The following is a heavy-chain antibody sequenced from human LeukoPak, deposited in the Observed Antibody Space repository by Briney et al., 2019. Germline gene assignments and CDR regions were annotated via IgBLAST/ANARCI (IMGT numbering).Heavy chain of an antibody. V-gene: IGHV4-59*08. D-gene: IGHD5-24*01. CDR2: IYYSGST. CDR1: GGSISSYY. Sequence: PSETLSLTCTVSGGSISSYYWSWIRQPPGKGLGWIGYIYYSGSTNYNPSLKSRVTISVDTSKNQFSLKLSSVTAADTAVYYCARPRRDGYINAFDIWGQGTMVTVSS. CDR3: ARPRRDGYINAFDI. J-gene: IGHJ3*02.